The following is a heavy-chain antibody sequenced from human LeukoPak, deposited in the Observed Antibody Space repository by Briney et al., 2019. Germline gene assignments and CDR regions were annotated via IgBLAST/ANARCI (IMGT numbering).Heavy chain of an antibody. CDR2: INWNGGST. J-gene: IGHJ3*02. Sequence: GGSLRLSCAASGFTFDDYGMSWVRQAPGKGLEWVSGINWNGGSTGYADSVKGRFTISRDNAKNSLYLQMNSLRAEDTALYYCARPTYDSSGYYPEGAFDIWGQGTMVTVSS. V-gene: IGHV3-20*04. D-gene: IGHD3-22*01. CDR1: GFTFDDYG. CDR3: ARPTYDSSGYYPEGAFDI.